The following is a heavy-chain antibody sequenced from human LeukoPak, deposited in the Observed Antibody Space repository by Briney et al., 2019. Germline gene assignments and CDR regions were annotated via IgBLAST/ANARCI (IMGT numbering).Heavy chain of an antibody. J-gene: IGHJ4*02. D-gene: IGHD1-1*01. Sequence: SGGSLRLSCAASGFTFSSYAMNWVRQAPGKGLEWVSSFGGNGGNTYYADSVRGRFTISRDNSKNTLYLQMNSLRAEDTAIYFCAKGLNWNFESWGRGTLVTVSS. CDR2: FGGNGGNT. V-gene: IGHV3-23*01. CDR3: AKGLNWNFES. CDR1: GFTFSSYA.